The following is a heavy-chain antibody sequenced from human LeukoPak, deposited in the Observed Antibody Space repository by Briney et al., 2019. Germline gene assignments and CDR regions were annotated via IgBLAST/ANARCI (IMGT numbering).Heavy chain of an antibody. CDR1: GGSITGSDW. J-gene: IGHJ4*02. CDR3: ATRYSVWPK. Sequence: PSETLSLTCAVSGGSITGSDWCWWTWVRQPPGKGLEWIGEIYRSGSTNYNPSLKSRVTISLDKSKNQFSLTLTSVTAADTAMYYCATRYSVWPKWGPGTLVTVSS. CDR2: IYRSGST. V-gene: IGHV4-4*02. D-gene: IGHD5/OR15-5a*01.